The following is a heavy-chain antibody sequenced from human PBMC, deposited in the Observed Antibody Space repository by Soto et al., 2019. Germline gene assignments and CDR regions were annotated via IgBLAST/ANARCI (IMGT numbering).Heavy chain of an antibody. CDR2: IIPIFGTA. CDR1: GGTFSSYA. J-gene: IGHJ4*02. V-gene: IGHV1-69*05. CDR3: ARVYSSSWFMDY. Sequence: SVKVSCKASGGTFSSYAIIWVRQAPGQGLEWMGGIIPIFGTANYAQKFQGRVTMTRDTSTSTVYMELSSLRSEDTAVYYCARVYSSSWFMDYWGQGTLVTVSS. D-gene: IGHD6-13*01.